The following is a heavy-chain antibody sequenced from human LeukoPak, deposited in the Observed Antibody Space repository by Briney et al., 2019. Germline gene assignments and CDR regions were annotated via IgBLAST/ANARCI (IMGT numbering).Heavy chain of an antibody. CDR3: AKGGSFYYDTSGYLY. V-gene: IGHV3-66*01. CDR2: LYGGGTT. J-gene: IGHJ4*02. D-gene: IGHD3-22*01. Sequence: GGSLRLSCAASGFTLNSIYMSWVRQAPGKGLEWVSVLYGGGTTFYADSVKGRFTISRDDSGNTLYLQLNSLRAEDTAVYYCAKGGSFYYDTSGYLYWGQGTLVTVSS. CDR1: GFTLNSIY.